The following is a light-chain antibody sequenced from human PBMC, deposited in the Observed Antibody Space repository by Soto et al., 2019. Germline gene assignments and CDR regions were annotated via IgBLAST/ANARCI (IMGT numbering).Light chain of an antibody. CDR3: QQYVNSPGT. CDR2: GAS. CDR1: QSVVSNY. Sequence: EIVLTQSPGTLSLSPGERATLSCRASQSVVSNYLAWYQQKPGQANRLLLYGASTRAAGIPDRLSGSGSGTDFTLTISRLEPEDFAVYYCQQYVNSPGTFGQGTKVDIX. J-gene: IGKJ1*01. V-gene: IGKV3-20*01.